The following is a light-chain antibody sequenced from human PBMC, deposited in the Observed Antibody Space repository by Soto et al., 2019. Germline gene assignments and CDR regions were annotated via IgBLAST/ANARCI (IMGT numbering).Light chain of an antibody. CDR3: NSYTSSSARV. CDR1: SSDVGGYNF. V-gene: IGLV2-14*01. Sequence: QSALTQPASVSGSPGQSITISCTGTSSDVGGYNFVSWYQQHPGKAPKLIIYEVSHRPSGVSNRFSGSKSGNTASLTLSGLQAEDEADYYCNSYTSSSARVFGGGTKVTFL. J-gene: IGLJ3*02. CDR2: EVS.